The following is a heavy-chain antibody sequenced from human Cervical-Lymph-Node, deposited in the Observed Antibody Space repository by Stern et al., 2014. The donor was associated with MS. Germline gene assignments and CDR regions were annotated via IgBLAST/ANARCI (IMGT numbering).Heavy chain of an antibody. CDR2: ISYDGSRQ. CDR1: GFTFGRHS. J-gene: IGHJ4*02. Sequence: VQLVESGGGVVQPGRSLRLSCATSGFTFGRHSMHWVRQAPGQGLEWVAIISYDGSRQHYADSVKSRFTISRDNSNNTLYLQMNSLKVEDTAMYYCARPAAARYFDYWGQGSQVTVSS. V-gene: IGHV3-30-3*01. CDR3: ARPAAARYFDY. D-gene: IGHD6-25*01.